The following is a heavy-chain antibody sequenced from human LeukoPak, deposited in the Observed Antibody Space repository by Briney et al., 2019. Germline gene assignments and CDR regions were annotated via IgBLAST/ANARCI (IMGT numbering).Heavy chain of an antibody. J-gene: IGHJ4*02. CDR2: INHDGST. CDR3: ARLRALSYYDSSGDLYYFEY. CDR1: GGSFSGYY. V-gene: IGHV4-34*01. D-gene: IGHD3-22*01. Sequence: SETLSLTCAVYGGSFSGYYWSWIRQAPEWGLEWIGEINHDGSTNYNPSLKSRVTISLDTSKNQFSLKLTSVTAADTAVYYCARLRALSYYDSSGDLYYFEYWGQGTLVTVSS.